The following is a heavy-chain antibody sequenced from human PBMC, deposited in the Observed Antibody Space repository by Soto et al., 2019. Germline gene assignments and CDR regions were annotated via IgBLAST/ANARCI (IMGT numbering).Heavy chain of an antibody. V-gene: IGHV4-30-4*08. CDR2: IHYTGSI. J-gene: IGHJ5*02. CDR1: GGSISSEYFH. CDR3: ARLEGSDDFWSGYVPWFDP. Sequence: SETLSLTCAVSGGSISSEYFHWTWIRQSPGKGLEWIGYIHYTGSIMYNPSFKSRLTMAVDTTKNQFSLQLTSVTAADTAVYFCARLEGSDDFWSGYVPWFDPWGQGTLVTVSS. D-gene: IGHD3-3*01.